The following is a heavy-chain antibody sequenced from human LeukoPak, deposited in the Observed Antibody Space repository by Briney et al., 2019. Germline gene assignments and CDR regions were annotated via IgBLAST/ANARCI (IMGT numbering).Heavy chain of an antibody. V-gene: IGHV3-30*04. CDR3: AREELGRDCGGDCCRSKMFDP. Sequence: GGSLRLSCAASGFTFSSYVMHWVRQAPGKGLEWMAIISYDGSNEYYADSVKGRFTISRDNSKNTLYLQMNSLRAADTAVYYCAREELGRDCGGDCCRSKMFDPWGQGTLVTVSS. CDR1: GFTFSSYV. CDR2: ISYDGSNE. D-gene: IGHD2-21*02. J-gene: IGHJ5*02.